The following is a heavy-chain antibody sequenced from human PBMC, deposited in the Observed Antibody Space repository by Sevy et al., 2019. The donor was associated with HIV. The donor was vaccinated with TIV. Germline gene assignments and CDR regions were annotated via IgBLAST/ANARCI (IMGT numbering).Heavy chain of an antibody. CDR1: GYTFSDYW. CDR2: INPVDNDK. CDR3: ARGGSGGNY. Sequence: ASVKVSCKASGYTFSDYWIYWIRQAPGQGFEWMGWINPVDNDKRCAQQFQGRVTMTTDTSINTAYMEVYRLTSDDTAVYYCARGGSGGNYWGQGTLVTVSS. D-gene: IGHD3-10*01. V-gene: IGHV1-2*02. J-gene: IGHJ4*02.